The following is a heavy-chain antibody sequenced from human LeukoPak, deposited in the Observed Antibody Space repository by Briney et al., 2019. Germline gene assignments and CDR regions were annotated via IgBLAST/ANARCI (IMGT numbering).Heavy chain of an antibody. CDR2: ISSSSSTI. J-gene: IGHJ4*02. D-gene: IGHD2-21*02. Sequence: PGGSLRLSCAASGFTSSSYSMNWVRQAPGKGLEWVSYISSSSSTIYYADSVKGRFTISRDNAKNSLYLQMNSLRDEDTAVYYCAREVVVVTAPHYFDYWGQGTLVTVSS. V-gene: IGHV3-48*02. CDR1: GFTSSSYS. CDR3: AREVVVVTAPHYFDY.